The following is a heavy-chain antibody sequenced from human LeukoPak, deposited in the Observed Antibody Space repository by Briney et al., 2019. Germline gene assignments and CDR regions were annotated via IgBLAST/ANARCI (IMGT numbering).Heavy chain of an antibody. CDR3: AKDLRGYYDLEAFFDY. CDR1: GFTFSGYA. CDR2: LSGSGDYT. Sequence: GGSLRLSCAASGFTFSGYAMSWVRQAPGKGLEWVAGLSGSGDYTYYADSVKGRFTISRDNSKSTLYLPLNSLRAEDTAIYYCAKDLRGYYDLEAFFDYWGLGTLVTVSS. J-gene: IGHJ4*02. D-gene: IGHD3-3*01. V-gene: IGHV3-23*01.